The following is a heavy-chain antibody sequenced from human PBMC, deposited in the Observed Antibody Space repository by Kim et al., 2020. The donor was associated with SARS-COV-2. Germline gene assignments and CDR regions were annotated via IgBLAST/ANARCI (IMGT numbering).Heavy chain of an antibody. D-gene: IGHD2-2*01. CDR3: VKKMGISMPYFDY. CDR2: ISWKTGVL. J-gene: IGHJ4*02. Sequence: LEWVSGISWKTGVLAYADSVRCRFIISRDNAKSSLYLQMNSLRPEDTALYYCVKKMGISMPYFDYWIQG. V-gene: IGHV3-9*01.